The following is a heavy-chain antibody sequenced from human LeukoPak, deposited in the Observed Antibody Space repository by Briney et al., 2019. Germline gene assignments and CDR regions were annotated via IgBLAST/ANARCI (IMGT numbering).Heavy chain of an antibody. CDR2: INPNSGST. D-gene: IGHD3-9*01. V-gene: IGHV1-46*01. CDR3: VREPDLFRYLFDY. J-gene: IGHJ4*02. Sequence: GASVKVSCKASGYTFTTYSAHWVRQGPGQGVEWMGIINPNSGSTRYAQKFQGRVIMTRDTSASTLYMELSSLRSEDTAVYYCVREPDLFRYLFDYWGQGTLVTVSS. CDR1: GYTFTTYS.